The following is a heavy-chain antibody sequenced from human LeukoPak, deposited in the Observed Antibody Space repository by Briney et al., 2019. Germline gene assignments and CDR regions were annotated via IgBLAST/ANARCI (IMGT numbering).Heavy chain of an antibody. V-gene: IGHV4-38-2*02. Sequence: SETLSLTCTVSGYSIRSGYYWGWIRRPPGKGLEWIGNIYHSGSTYYNPSLKSRVNISVDTSKNQFSLKLTSVTATDTAVYYCARSRRSWSTFDYWGQGTLVTVSS. J-gene: IGHJ4*02. CDR1: GYSIRSGYY. CDR3: ARSRRSWSTFDY. D-gene: IGHD6-13*01. CDR2: IYHSGST.